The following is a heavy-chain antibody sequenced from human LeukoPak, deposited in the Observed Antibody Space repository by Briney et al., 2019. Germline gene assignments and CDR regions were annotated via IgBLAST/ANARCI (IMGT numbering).Heavy chain of an antibody. CDR2: ISGSGGST. V-gene: IGHV3-23*01. J-gene: IGHJ5*02. CDR1: GLTFSSYA. D-gene: IGHD3-22*01. CDR3: AKGTHYYDSSRYFP. Sequence: PGGSLRLSCAASGLTFSSYAMSWVRQAPGKGLEWVSAISGSGGSTYYADSVKGRFTISRDNSKNTLYLQMNSLRAEDTAVYYCAKGTHYYDSSRYFPWGQGTLVTVSS.